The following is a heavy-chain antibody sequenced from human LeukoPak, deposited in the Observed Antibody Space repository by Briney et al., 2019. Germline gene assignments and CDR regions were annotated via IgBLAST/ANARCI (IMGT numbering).Heavy chain of an antibody. J-gene: IGHJ4*02. Sequence: GGSPRLSCAASGFTFSIYWMHWVRQAPGKGLVWVSRINSDGSSTTYADSEKGRFTISRDNAKNTLYLQMNSLRAEDTAVYYCARGDGYTYHYWGQGTLVTVSS. V-gene: IGHV3-74*01. CDR1: GFTFSIYW. CDR2: INSDGSST. CDR3: ARGDGYTYHY. D-gene: IGHD5-18*01.